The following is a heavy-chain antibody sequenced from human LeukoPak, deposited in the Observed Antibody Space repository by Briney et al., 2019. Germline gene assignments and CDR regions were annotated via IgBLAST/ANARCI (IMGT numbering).Heavy chain of an antibody. CDR1: GYTFTSYG. D-gene: IGHD3-3*01. Sequence: ASVKVSCKASGYTFTSYGISWVRQAPGQGLERMGWISAYNGNTNYAQKLQGRVTMTTDTSTSTAYMELRSLRSDDTAVYYCARVGRVFGVVTTPYYYYGMDVWGQGTTVTVSS. J-gene: IGHJ6*02. CDR2: ISAYNGNT. V-gene: IGHV1-18*01. CDR3: ARVGRVFGVVTTPYYYYGMDV.